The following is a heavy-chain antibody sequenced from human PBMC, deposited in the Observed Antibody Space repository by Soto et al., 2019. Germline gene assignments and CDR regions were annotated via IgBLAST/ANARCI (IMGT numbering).Heavy chain of an antibody. J-gene: IGHJ4*02. CDR3: AREASVLIPAAQPSRFDS. CDR1: GYSFMKYG. Sequence: ASVKVSCKGFGYSFMKYGINWVRQAPGQGLEWVGWISPYSGYTHSAQKFHGRLTLTTDTAASTAYMEFRILRSADTALYYCAREASVLIPAAQPSRFDSWGQGTLVTVSS. CDR2: ISPYSGYT. D-gene: IGHD2-2*01. V-gene: IGHV1-18*01.